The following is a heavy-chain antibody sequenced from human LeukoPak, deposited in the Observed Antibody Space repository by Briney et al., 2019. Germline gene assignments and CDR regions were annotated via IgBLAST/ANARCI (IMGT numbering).Heavy chain of an antibody. CDR1: GFTFSSYW. CDR2: INSDGSST. D-gene: IGHD1-26*01. J-gene: IGHJ5*02. Sequence: GGSLRLSCAASGFTFSSYWMHWVRQAPGKGLVWVSRINSDGSSTSYADSVKGRFTISRDNAKNTLYLQMNSLRAEDTAVFYCARESVAGGSYGWFDPWGQGTLVTVSS. V-gene: IGHV3-74*01. CDR3: ARESVAGGSYGWFDP.